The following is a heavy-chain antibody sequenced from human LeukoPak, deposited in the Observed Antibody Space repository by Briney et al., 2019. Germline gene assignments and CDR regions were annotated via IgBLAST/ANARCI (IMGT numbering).Heavy chain of an antibody. CDR2: IKSKTDGGTT. Sequence: GGSLRLSCAASGFTFSNSWMSWVRQAPGKGLEWVGRIKSKTDGGTTDYAAPVKGRFTISRDDSKNTLYLQMNSLKTEDTAVFYCTRLRRYSYDYWGQGTLVTVSS. J-gene: IGHJ4*02. CDR1: GFTFSNSW. CDR3: TRLRRYSYDY. V-gene: IGHV3-15*01. D-gene: IGHD4-23*01.